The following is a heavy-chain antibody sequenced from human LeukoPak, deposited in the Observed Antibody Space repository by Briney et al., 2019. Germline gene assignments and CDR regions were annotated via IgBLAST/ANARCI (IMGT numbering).Heavy chain of an antibody. CDR1: GGSISSGGYS. CDR2: IYYSGST. CDR3: ARAQAHNWFDP. Sequence: SETLSLTCTVSGGSISSGGYSWSWIRQHPGKGLEWIGYIYYSGSTYYNPSLKSRVTISVDTSKNQFSLKLSPVTAADTAVYYCARAQAHNWFDPWGQGTLVTVSS. V-gene: IGHV4-31*03. J-gene: IGHJ5*02.